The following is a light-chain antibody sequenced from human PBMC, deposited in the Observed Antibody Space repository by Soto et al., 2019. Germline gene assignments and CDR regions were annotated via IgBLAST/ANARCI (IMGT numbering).Light chain of an antibody. J-gene: IGKJ1*01. V-gene: IGKV3-20*01. Sequence: EIVLTQSPGTLSLSPGERATLSCRASQSVSNNYLAWYQQKPGQAPRLLIFGSYRRATGIPDRFSGSGSGTEFTLTISSLQSEDFAVYYCQQYHNWPTWTFGQGTKVDIK. CDR2: GSY. CDR1: QSVSNNY. CDR3: QQYHNWPTWT.